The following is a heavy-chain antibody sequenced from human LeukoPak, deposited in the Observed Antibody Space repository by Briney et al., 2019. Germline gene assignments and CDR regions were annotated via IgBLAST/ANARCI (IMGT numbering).Heavy chain of an antibody. CDR3: ARVVRVMHFDY. CDR2: IYSGGST. J-gene: IGHJ4*02. V-gene: IGHV3-53*01. Sequence: GGSLRLSCTASGFTFSNAWMSWVRQAPGKGLEWVSVIYSGGSTYYADSVKGRFTISRDNSKNTLYLQMNSLRAEDTAVYYCARVVRVMHFDYWGQGTLVTVSS. CDR1: GFTFSNAW. D-gene: IGHD3/OR15-3a*01.